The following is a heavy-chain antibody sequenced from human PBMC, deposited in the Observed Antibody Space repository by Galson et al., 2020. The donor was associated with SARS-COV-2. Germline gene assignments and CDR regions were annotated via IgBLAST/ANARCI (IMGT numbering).Heavy chain of an antibody. CDR1: GFSLSTSGMC. Sequence: YGPTLVKPTQTLTLTCTFSGFSLSTSGMCVSWIRQPPGKALEWLALIDWDDDKYYSTSLKTRLTISKDTSKNQVVLTMTNMDPVDTATYYCARIHYDSLTGYYHHFDYWCQGTLVTVSS. V-gene: IGHV2-70*01. J-gene: IGHJ4*02. CDR2: IDWDDDK. D-gene: IGHD3-9*01. CDR3: ARIHYDSLTGYYHHFDY.